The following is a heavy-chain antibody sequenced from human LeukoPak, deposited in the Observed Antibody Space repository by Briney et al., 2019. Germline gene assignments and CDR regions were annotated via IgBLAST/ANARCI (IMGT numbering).Heavy chain of an antibody. CDR1: GAYISSGDYY. CDR3: ARETNYYFDY. D-gene: IGHD2-8*01. V-gene: IGHV4-61*09. Sequence: SQTLSLTCTISGAYISSGDYYWTWIRQPAGKGLEWIGEINHSGSTNHNPSLKRRVTISVDTSKNQISLKLSSVTAADTAVYYCARETNYYFDYWGQGNLVTVSS. J-gene: IGHJ4*02. CDR2: INHSGST.